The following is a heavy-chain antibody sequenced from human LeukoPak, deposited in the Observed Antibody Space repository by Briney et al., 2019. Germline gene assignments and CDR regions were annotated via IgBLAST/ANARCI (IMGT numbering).Heavy chain of an antibody. CDR1: GFTFSGSW. V-gene: IGHV3-33*07. Sequence: GGSLRLSCVASGFTFSGSWMSWVRQAPGKGLEWVAVIWYDGSNKYYADSVKGRFTISRDSSKNTLYLQMNSLRAEDTAVYYCARDPKRYYFDYWGQRTLVTVSS. CDR2: IWYDGSNK. CDR3: ARDPKRYYFDY. J-gene: IGHJ4*02.